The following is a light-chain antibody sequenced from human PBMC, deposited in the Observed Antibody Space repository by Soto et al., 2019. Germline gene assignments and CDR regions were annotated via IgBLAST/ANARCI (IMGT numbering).Light chain of an antibody. Sequence: QSALTQPRSVSGSPGQSVTISCTGTSSDVGGYDYVSWYQQHPGKAPKLMIYAVSKRPSGVPDRFSGSKSGNTASLNISGLQAEDEADYYCCSYAGTYVVFGGGTQLTVL. J-gene: IGLJ2*01. CDR1: SSDVGGYDY. CDR3: CSYAGTYVV. V-gene: IGLV2-11*01. CDR2: AVS.